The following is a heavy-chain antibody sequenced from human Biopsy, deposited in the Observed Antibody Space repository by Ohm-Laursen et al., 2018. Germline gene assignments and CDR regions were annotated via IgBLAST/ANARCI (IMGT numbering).Heavy chain of an antibody. CDR2: ISASGVRT. CDR1: GFTFSSYG. J-gene: IGHJ4*02. V-gene: IGHV3-23*01. CDR3: AAPGSPEDY. D-gene: IGHD1-26*01. Sequence: SLRLSCTASGFTFSSYGMHWVRQAPGKGLEWVAAISASGVRTYADSVKGRFTISRDNSKKTLNLQMNSLRADDTAVYYCAAPGSPEDYWGQGTLVTVSS.